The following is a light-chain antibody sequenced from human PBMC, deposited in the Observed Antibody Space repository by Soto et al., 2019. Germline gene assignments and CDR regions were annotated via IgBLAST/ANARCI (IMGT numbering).Light chain of an antibody. CDR1: SSNIGSNS. Sequence: QSVLTQTPSVSGTPGQRVTISCSGSSSNIGSNSVYWYQQLPGAAPKLLIYSNNIRPSGVPDRFSASTSGTSASLVISGLRSEDEADYYCATWDDDVSGVVFGGGTKLTVL. J-gene: IGLJ2*01. CDR2: SNN. CDR3: ATWDDDVSGVV. V-gene: IGLV1-47*02.